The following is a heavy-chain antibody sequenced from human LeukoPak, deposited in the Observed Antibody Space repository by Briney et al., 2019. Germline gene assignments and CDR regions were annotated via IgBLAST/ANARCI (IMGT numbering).Heavy chain of an antibody. CDR2: VYHIGNT. CDR3: ARAGWIITSAIDY. Sequence: SETLSLTCSVSGYSLSRGYYWAWIRPPPGRGLEWIGTVYHIGNTYYNPSLESRASMSVDTSTNEFSLTLKSVTAADTAVYYCARAGWIITSAIDYWGQGALVTVSS. J-gene: IGHJ4*02. V-gene: IGHV4-38-2*02. D-gene: IGHD3-22*01. CDR1: GYSLSRGYY.